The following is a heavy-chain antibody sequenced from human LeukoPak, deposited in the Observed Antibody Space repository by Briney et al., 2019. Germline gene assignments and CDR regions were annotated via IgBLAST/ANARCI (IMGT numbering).Heavy chain of an antibody. Sequence: SETLSLTCTVSGASVSSASYWTWIRQPPGKGVEWIAHIYNGVNTNYNPSLKSRVTISVDTSKNQLSLRLNSVTAADTAVYYCARSRAFNSGAFDPWGQGSLVTVSS. J-gene: IGHJ5*02. CDR1: GASVSSASY. CDR3: ARSRAFNSGAFDP. CDR2: IYNGVNT. D-gene: IGHD1-26*01. V-gene: IGHV4-61*01.